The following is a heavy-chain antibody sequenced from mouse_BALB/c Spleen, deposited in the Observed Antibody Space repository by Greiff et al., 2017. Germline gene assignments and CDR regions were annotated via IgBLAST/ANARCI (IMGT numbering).Heavy chain of an antibody. Sequence: EVKVVESGGGLVQPGGSRKLSCAASGFTFSSFGMHWVRQAPEKGLEWVAYISSGSSTIYYADTVKGRFTISRDNPKNTLFLQMTSLRSEDTAMYYCARSYYGSSYWDFDVWGAGTTVTVSS. CDR1: GFTFSSFG. D-gene: IGHD1-1*01. CDR2: ISSGSSTI. V-gene: IGHV5-17*02. J-gene: IGHJ1*01. CDR3: ARSYYGSSYWDFDV.